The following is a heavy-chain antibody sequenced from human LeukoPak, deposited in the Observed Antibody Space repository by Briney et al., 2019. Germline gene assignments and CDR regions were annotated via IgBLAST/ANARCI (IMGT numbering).Heavy chain of an antibody. J-gene: IGHJ4*02. CDR2: IYYSGST. D-gene: IGHD1-1*01. CDR3: ARRTVTGGNYYFDY. CDR1: GGSISSSSYY. Sequence: SSETLSLTCTVSGGSISSSSYYWGWIRQPPGKGLEWIGSIYYSGSTYYNPSLKSRVTISVDTSKNQFSLKLSSVTAADTAVYYCARRTVTGGNYYFDYWGQGTLVTVSS. V-gene: IGHV4-39*07.